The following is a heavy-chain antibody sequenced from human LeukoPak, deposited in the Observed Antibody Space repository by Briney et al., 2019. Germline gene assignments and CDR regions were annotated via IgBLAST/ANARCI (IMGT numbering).Heavy chain of an antibody. V-gene: IGHV3-11*01. Sequence: GGSLRFSCAASGFTFSDYYMSWIRQAPGKGLEWVSYISSSGSTIYYADSVKGRFTISRDNAKNSLYLQMNSLRAEDTAVYYCATAYGDYDNAFDIWGQGTMVTVSS. D-gene: IGHD4-17*01. CDR3: ATAYGDYDNAFDI. CDR1: GFTFSDYY. J-gene: IGHJ3*02. CDR2: ISSSGSTI.